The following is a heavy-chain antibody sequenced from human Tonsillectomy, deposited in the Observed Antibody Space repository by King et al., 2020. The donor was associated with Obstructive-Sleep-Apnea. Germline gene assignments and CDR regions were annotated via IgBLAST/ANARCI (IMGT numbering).Heavy chain of an antibody. Sequence: VQLQESGPGLVMPSQTLSLTCTVSDDSISSSDYYWGWIRQHPGKGLEWIGCISHRGGPYYNPSLKSRLTISLETSQKQFFLKLSSVTAADTAVYYCSSSTEYSNYEAYWGQGILVTVSS. D-gene: IGHD4-11*01. J-gene: IGHJ4*02. CDR1: DDSISSSDYY. CDR3: SSSTEYSNYEAY. CDR2: ISHRGGP. V-gene: IGHV4-31*03.